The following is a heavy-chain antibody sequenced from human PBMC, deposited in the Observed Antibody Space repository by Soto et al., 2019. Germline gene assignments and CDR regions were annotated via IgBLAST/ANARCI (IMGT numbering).Heavy chain of an antibody. D-gene: IGHD3-22*01. CDR2: IKSKTDGGTT. J-gene: IGHJ4*01. CDR3: TTDSYSTMIVVRFHY. CDR1: GFTFSNAW. Sequence: GGSLRLSCAASGFTFSNAWINWVRQAPGKGLEWVGRIKSKTDGGTTDFAAPVKGRFAISRDDSKNMVYLQMNSLKTEDTGIIYFTTDSYSTMIVVRFHYGGHGTLVPVSS. V-gene: IGHV3-15*07.